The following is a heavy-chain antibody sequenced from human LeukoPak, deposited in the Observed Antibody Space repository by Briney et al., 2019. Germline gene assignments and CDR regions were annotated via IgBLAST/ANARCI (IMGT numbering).Heavy chain of an antibody. CDR1: GFTFSDYY. CDR2: ISDSGSTI. CDR3: VRASSRTYDFDY. D-gene: IGHD3-22*01. J-gene: IGHJ4*02. V-gene: IGHV3-11*01. Sequence: GGSLRLSCAASGFTFSDYYMSWIRQTPGKGLEWVSYISDSGSTIYPADSVKGRFTISRDKAKNSLYLQMNSLRAEDTAVYYCVRASSRTYDFDYWGQGTLVTVSS.